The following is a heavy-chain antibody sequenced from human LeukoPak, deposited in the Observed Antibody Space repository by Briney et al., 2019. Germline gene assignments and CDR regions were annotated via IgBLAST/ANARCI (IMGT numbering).Heavy chain of an antibody. Sequence: GGSLRLSCAASGFIFSSYAMHWVRQAPGKGLEWVAVISYDGTNTDYADSVKGRFTISRDNSKNALYLQMNSLRAEDTAVYYCARCRDYDFWGGSAVDYWGQGTLVTVSS. D-gene: IGHD3-3*01. CDR3: ARCRDYDFWGGSAVDY. J-gene: IGHJ4*02. V-gene: IGHV3-30-3*01. CDR1: GFIFSSYA. CDR2: ISYDGTNT.